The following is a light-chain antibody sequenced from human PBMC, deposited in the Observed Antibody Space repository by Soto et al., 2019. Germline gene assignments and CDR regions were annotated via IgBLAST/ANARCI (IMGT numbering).Light chain of an antibody. V-gene: IGLV1-47*01. CDR1: SSNIGSNF. CDR2: RNN. J-gene: IGLJ2*01. CDR3: ASWDDSLSGVV. Sequence: QAVVTQPPSASGTPGQRCTISCSGSSSNIGSNFVYWNQQLPGTAPKLLIYRNNQRPSGVPDRFSGSKSGTSASLAISGIRSEDEADYYCASWDDSLSGVVFGGGTKLTVL.